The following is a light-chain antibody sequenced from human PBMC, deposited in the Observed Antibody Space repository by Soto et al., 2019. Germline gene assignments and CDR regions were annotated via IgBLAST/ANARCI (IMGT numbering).Light chain of an antibody. CDR1: QSVLHSSNTKSS. CDR3: QQYYSLPWT. J-gene: IGKJ1*01. V-gene: IGKV4-1*01. Sequence: DIVMTQSPDSLAVSLGERATINCKSSQSVLHSSNTKSSLAWYQQKPGKPPKLLIYWASTRESGVPDRFSGSGCGTDFTLSISSRQTEDVAVYYCQQYYSLPWTFGQGTKLDIK. CDR2: WAS.